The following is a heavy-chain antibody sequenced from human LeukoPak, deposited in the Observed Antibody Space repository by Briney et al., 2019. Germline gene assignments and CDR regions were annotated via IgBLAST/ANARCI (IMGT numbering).Heavy chain of an antibody. CDR2: INAYNGNT. Sequence: SVKVSCKACGYTFTSYGISWVRQAPGQELEGMGWINAYNGNTNYAQKLQGRATMTTDTSTSTAYMELRSLRSDDTAVYYCARNIVGALDWFDPWGQGTLVTVSS. V-gene: IGHV1-18*01. J-gene: IGHJ5*02. CDR3: ARNIVGALDWFDP. D-gene: IGHD1-26*01. CDR1: GYTFTSYG.